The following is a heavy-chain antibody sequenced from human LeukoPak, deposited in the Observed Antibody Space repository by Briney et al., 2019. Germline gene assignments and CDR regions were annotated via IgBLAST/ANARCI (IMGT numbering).Heavy chain of an antibody. J-gene: IGHJ4*02. CDR3: ARVLTIDGRYFDY. V-gene: IGHV4-59*01. CDR2: IDYSGGT. CDR1: GGSISSYY. Sequence: PSETLSLTCTDSGGSISSYYWSWIRQPPGKGLERIGYIDYSGGTNYNSSLKSRVTISVDTSKNQFSLKLTSATAADTAVYYCARVLTIDGRYFDYWGQGTLVTVSS. D-gene: IGHD4/OR15-4a*01.